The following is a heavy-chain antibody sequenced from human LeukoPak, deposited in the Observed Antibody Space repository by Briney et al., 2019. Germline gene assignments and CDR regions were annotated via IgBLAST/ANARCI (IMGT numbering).Heavy chain of an antibody. CDR3: ARFGVYCSSRSCPKLYYFDY. CDR1: GGSFSGYY. J-gene: IGHJ4*02. V-gene: IGHV4-34*01. D-gene: IGHD2-15*01. CDR2: INHSGST. Sequence: SETLSLTCAVYGGSFSGYYWSWIRQPPGKGLEWIGEINHSGSTNYNASLKSRVTISVDTSKNQFSLKLSSVTAADTAVYYCARFGVYCSSRSCPKLYYFDYWGQGTLVTVS.